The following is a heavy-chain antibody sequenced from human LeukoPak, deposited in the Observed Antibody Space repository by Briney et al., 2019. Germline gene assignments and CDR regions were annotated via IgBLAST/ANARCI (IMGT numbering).Heavy chain of an antibody. J-gene: IGHJ4*02. CDR3: LSRSGLNDY. D-gene: IGHD3-10*01. Sequence: GGSLRLPCAASGFTFSSYEMNWVRQAPGKGLEWVSYISSSGSTIYYADSVKGRFTISRDNAKNSLYLQMNSLRAEDTAVYYCLSRSGLNDYWGQGTLVTVPS. V-gene: IGHV3-48*03. CDR2: ISSSGSTI. CDR1: GFTFSSYE.